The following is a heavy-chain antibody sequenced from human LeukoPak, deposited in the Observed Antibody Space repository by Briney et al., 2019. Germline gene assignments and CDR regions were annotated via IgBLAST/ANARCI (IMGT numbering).Heavy chain of an antibody. Sequence: SGGSLRLSCAASGFTLSSYGIHWVRQAPGKGLEWVAVISYDGSNKYYADSVKGRSTISRDNSKNTLYVQMNSLRAEDTAVYYCAKESMWFGESNPFDYWGQGTLVTVSS. CDR1: GFTLSSYG. D-gene: IGHD3-10*01. V-gene: IGHV3-30*18. J-gene: IGHJ4*02. CDR2: ISYDGSNK. CDR3: AKESMWFGESNPFDY.